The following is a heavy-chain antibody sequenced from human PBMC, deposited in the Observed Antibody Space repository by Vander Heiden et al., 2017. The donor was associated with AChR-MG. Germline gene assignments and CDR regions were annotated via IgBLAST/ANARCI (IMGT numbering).Heavy chain of an antibody. J-gene: IGHJ3*02. CDR2: ISGSGGST. D-gene: IGHD2-2*01. V-gene: IGHV3-23*01. CDR1: GFTFSSYA. CDR3: ALRDQLLCRPEDAFDI. Sequence: EVQLLESGGGLVQPGGSLRLSCAASGFTFSSYAMSWVRQAPGKGLEWVSAISGSGGSTYYADSVKGRFTISRDNSKNTLYLQMNSLRAEDTAVYYCALRDQLLCRPEDAFDIWGQGTMVTVSS.